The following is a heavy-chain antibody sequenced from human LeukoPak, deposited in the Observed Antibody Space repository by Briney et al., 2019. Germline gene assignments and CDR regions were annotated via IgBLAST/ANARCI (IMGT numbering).Heavy chain of an antibody. Sequence: GGSLRLSCAASGFIFSSYGMHWVRQAPGKGLEWVAVIWYDGSNKYYADSVKGRFTISRDNSKNTLYLQMNSLRAEDTAVYYCAKDLEGDWYFDLWGRGTLVTVSS. J-gene: IGHJ2*01. CDR2: IWYDGSNK. V-gene: IGHV3-33*06. CDR1: GFIFSSYG. CDR3: AKDLEGDWYFDL. D-gene: IGHD1-1*01.